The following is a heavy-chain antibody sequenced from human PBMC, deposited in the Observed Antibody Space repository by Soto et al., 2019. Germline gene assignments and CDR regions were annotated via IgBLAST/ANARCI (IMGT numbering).Heavy chain of an antibody. J-gene: IGHJ4*02. Sequence: ASVKVSCKVSGYTLTELSMHWVRQAPGKGLEWMGGFDPEDGETIYAQKFQGRVTMTEDTSTDTAYMELSSLRSEDTAVYYCATSYCSGGSCYRDHFDYWGQGTLVTVSS. D-gene: IGHD2-15*01. V-gene: IGHV1-24*01. CDR2: FDPEDGET. CDR1: GYTLTELS. CDR3: ATSYCSGGSCYRDHFDY.